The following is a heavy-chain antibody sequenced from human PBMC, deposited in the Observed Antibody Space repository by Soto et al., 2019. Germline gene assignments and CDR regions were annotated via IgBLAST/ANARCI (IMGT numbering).Heavy chain of an antibody. J-gene: IGHJ6*02. CDR2: INGDGSFT. CDR3: ARHYGDYLPYSYHGMDV. Sequence: GGSLRLSCGASGFTFSNYWMHWVRQAPGEGLVWVSRINGDGSFTRFADSVKGRFTISRDNSKKTLYLQMNSLRAEDTAVYYCARHYGDYLPYSYHGMDVWGQGTLVTVSS. V-gene: IGHV3-74*01. D-gene: IGHD4-17*01. CDR1: GFTFSNYW.